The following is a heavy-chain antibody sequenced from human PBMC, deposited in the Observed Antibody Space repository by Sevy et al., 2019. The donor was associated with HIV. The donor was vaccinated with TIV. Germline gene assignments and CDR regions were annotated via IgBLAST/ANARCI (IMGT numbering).Heavy chain of an antibody. CDR3: ASLVVVVAATRSNHKNDY. Sequence: GGFLRLSCAASGFTFSSYAMHWVRQAPGKGLERVAVISYDGSNKYYADSVKGRFTLSRDNSKNTLYLQMNSLRAEDTTVYYFASLVVVVAATRSNHKNDYWGQGTLVPVSS. CDR2: ISYDGSNK. D-gene: IGHD2-15*01. J-gene: IGHJ4*02. V-gene: IGHV3-30*01. CDR1: GFTFSSYA.